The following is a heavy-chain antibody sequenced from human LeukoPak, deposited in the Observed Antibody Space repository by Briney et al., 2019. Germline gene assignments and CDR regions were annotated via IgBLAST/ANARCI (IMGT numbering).Heavy chain of an antibody. CDR1: GFTFNSYA. CDR2: ISGSGGST. V-gene: IGHV3-23*01. CDR3: AKGLSYSSSSGAFDI. J-gene: IGHJ3*02. Sequence: GGSLRLSCVASGFTFNSYAMSWVRQAPGKGLEWVSTISGSGGSTYYADSVKGRFTISRDNSKNTLYLQMNSLRAEDTAVHYCAKGLSYSSSSGAFDIWGQGTLVTVSS. D-gene: IGHD6-6*01.